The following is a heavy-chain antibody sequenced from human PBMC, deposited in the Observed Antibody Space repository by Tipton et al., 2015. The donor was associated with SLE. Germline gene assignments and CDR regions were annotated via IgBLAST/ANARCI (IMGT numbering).Heavy chain of an antibody. D-gene: IGHD4-11*01. V-gene: IGHV3-23*01. CDR3: AKDSGLQFYYYMDV. J-gene: IGHJ6*03. Sequence: GSLRLSCEASGFSFSTYAMSWVRQAPGKGLEWLSVISGSGDRAYYSDSVKGRFTISRDNSKNTLYLQMNSLRAEDTAVYYCAKDSGLQFYYYMDVWGKGTTVTISS. CDR2: ISGSGDRA. CDR1: GFSFSTYA.